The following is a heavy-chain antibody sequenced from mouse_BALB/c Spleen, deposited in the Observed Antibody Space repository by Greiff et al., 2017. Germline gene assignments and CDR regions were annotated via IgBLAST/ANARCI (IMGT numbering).Heavy chain of an antibody. J-gene: IGHJ3*01. Sequence: EVKLVESGPDLVKPSQSLSLTCTVTGYSITSGCIWHWIRQFPENKLEWLGFIHYSGSTNYNPSLKSRISITRDTSKNQFFLQLKSVTTADTATYYCARSESAFAYWGQGTLVTVSA. CDR2: IHYSGST. CDR3: ARSESAFAY. V-gene: IGHV3-1*02. CDR1: GYSITSGCI.